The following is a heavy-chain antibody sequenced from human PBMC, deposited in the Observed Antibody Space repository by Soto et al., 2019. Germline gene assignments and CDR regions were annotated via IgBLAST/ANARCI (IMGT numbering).Heavy chain of an antibody. V-gene: IGHV3-7*01. CDR2: IKQDGSQK. CDR1: PFSFSTYW. CDR3: AAGEGWLFDL. J-gene: IGHJ2*01. Sequence: EVQLVESGGGLVQPGGSLRLSCAASPFSFSTYWMTWVRQAPGEGLEWVASIKQDGSQKDYVDSVKGRFTISRDNAKSSLYLQMNSLTVEDTAVYYCAAGEGWLFDLRGRGTLVTVSS. D-gene: IGHD7-27*01.